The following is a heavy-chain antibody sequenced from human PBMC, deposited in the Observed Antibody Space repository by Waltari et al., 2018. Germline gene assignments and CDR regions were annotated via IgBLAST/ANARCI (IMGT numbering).Heavy chain of an antibody. CDR1: GYTVHGRH. CDR2: IKPNSGVT. CDR3: AREATHSYYYFLDV. J-gene: IGHJ6*03. Sequence: QVQLVQSGAEVKKPGASVKVSCEASGYTVHGRHLHWVRQAPGQGLEWMGRIKPNSGVTDYAQKFQDRVTMTRDTSSSTAYMELSGLRSDDTAVYYCAREATHSYYYFLDVWGKGTTVTVSS. V-gene: IGHV1-2*06.